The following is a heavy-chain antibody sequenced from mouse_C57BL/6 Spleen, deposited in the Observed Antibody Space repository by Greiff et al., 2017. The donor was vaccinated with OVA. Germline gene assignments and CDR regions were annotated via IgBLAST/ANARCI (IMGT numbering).Heavy chain of an antibody. D-gene: IGHD1-1*01. CDR2: IHPNSGST. Sequence: QVQLQQPGAELVKPGASVKLSCKASGYTFTSYWLHWVKQRPGQGLEWIGMIHPNSGSTNYNEKFKSKATLTVDKSSSTAYMQLSSLTSEDSAVYYCARRGYYGSSYEYYFDYWGQGTTLTVSS. CDR1: GYTFTSYW. V-gene: IGHV1-64*01. J-gene: IGHJ2*01. CDR3: ARRGYYGSSYEYYFDY.